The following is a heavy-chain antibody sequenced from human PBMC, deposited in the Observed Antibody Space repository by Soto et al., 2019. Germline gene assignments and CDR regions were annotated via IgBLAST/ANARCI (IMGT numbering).Heavy chain of an antibody. CDR1: GFTVSTDW. J-gene: IGHJ6*02. CDR2: IKSGGNT. Sequence: EVQLVESGGGLVQPGGSLRLSCAASGFTVSTDWMYWVRQAPGKGLEWVSLIKSGGNTYYADSVEGRFTISRDNSKNTVYHQMNSLRDEDAAVYYCVRENYYYGMDVGGQGTTVTVSS. V-gene: IGHV3-66*01. CDR3: VRENYYYGMDV.